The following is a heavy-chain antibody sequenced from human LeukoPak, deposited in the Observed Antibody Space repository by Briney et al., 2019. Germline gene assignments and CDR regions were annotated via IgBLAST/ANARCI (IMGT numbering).Heavy chain of an antibody. D-gene: IGHD1-26*01. CDR2: IRSKAYGGTT. CDR1: GFTFGDYA. J-gene: IGHJ4*02. Sequence: GGSLRLSCTASGFTFGDYAMSWFRQAPGKGLEWVGFIRSKAYGGTTEYAASVKGRFTISRDDSKSIAYLQMNSLKTEDTAVYYCTGWQWELPYFDYWGQGTLVTVSS. V-gene: IGHV3-49*03. CDR3: TGWQWELPYFDY.